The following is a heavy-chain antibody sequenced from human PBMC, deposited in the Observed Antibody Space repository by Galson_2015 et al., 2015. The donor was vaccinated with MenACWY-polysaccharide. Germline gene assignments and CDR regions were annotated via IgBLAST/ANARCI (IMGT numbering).Heavy chain of an antibody. CDR2: ISGGSSTI. CDR3: ERDSCIAGADEY. D-gene: IGHD6-13*01. J-gene: IGHJ4*02. CDR1: GFTFSTYT. V-gene: IGHV3-48*02. Sequence: SLRLSCAASGFTFSTYTMTWVRQAPGKGLEWVSYISGGSSTIYYADSVKGRFTISRDNAKNSLYLQMNSLRDDDTAVYYRERDSCIAGADEYRGQGTLVTVAS.